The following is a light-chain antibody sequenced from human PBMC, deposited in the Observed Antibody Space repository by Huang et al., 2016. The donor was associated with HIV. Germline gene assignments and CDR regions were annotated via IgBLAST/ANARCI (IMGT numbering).Light chain of an antibody. Sequence: DIQMTQSPSSLSASVGDRVTITCRASQSISNRLNWYQQKPGKVPKLLIYAASTFQTGVPSTFNGSGSGTDFTLTISRLQPEDIATYYCQQSYSTPLTFGGGTKVEIK. CDR2: AAS. CDR1: QSISNR. J-gene: IGKJ4*01. CDR3: QQSYSTPLT. V-gene: IGKV1-39*01.